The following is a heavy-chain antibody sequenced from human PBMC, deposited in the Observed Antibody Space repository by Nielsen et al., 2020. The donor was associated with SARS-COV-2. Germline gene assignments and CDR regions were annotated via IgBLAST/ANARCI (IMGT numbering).Heavy chain of an antibody. V-gene: IGHV3-9*01. CDR1: GFTFSSFT. J-gene: IGHJ4*02. D-gene: IGHD3-10*01. CDR2: ISWNSGSI. CDR3: AIVGTPLDY. Sequence: SLKISCAASGFTFSSFTMDWVRQAPGKGLEWVSGISWNSGSIGYADSVKGRFTISRDNAKNSLYLQMNSLRAEDTALYYCAIVGTPLDYWGQGTLVTVSS.